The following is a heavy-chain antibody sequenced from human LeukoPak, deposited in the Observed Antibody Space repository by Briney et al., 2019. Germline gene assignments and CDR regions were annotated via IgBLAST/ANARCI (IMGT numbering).Heavy chain of an antibody. CDR1: GFTFSTYS. Sequence: GGSLRLSCAASGFTFSTYSMTWVRQAPGKGLEWVSYISGSSSAIYYADSVKGRFTISRGNAKNSLYLQMNSLRDEDTAVYYCARDHYSRNDYWGQGTLVTVSS. CDR3: ARDHYSRNDY. D-gene: IGHD6-13*01. CDR2: ISGSSSAI. J-gene: IGHJ4*02. V-gene: IGHV3-48*02.